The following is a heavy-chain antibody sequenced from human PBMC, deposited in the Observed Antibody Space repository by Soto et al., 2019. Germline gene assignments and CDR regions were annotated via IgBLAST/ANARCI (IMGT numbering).Heavy chain of an antibody. Sequence: SETLSITCAVSGGSISRGCYSWSWIRQPPGKGLKWIGYIYHSGSTYYNPSLKSRVTISVDRSKNQFSLKLSSVTAADTAVYYCARGMDFWSGSLYGMDVWGQGTTVTVSS. CDR2: IYHSGST. J-gene: IGHJ6*02. CDR1: GGSISRGCYS. D-gene: IGHD3-3*01. CDR3: ARGMDFWSGSLYGMDV. V-gene: IGHV4-30-2*01.